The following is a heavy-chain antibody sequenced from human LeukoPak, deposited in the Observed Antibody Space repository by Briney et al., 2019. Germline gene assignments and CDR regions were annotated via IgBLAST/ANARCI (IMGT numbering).Heavy chain of an antibody. CDR3: AKELYNYGDYGAEGLDV. V-gene: IGHV3-30*18. CDR2: ISYDGSSE. D-gene: IGHD4-17*01. Sequence: GGSLRLSCAVSGFTFGIYGMHWVRQARGKGLVWVALISYDGSSEYYAGSVKALFTISRDNSKITVYLQMNGLKAEDTAVYYCAKELYNYGDYGAEGLDVGGQGTTVTVS. CDR1: GFTFGIYG. J-gene: IGHJ6*02.